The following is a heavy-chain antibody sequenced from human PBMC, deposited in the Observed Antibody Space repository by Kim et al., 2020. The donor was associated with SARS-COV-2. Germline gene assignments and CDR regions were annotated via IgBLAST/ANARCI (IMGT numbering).Heavy chain of an antibody. V-gene: IGHV3-30*02. CDR3: VKEAAFTTVVVDYYFDY. J-gene: IGHJ4*02. Sequence: VEGRFTIARDNSKNTLYLQMNSLRTEDTALYYCVKEAAFTTVVVDYYFDYWGQGTLVTVSS. D-gene: IGHD2-15*01.